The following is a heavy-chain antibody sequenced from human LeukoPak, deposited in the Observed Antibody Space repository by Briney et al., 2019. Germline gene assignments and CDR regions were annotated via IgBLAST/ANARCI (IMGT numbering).Heavy chain of an antibody. CDR2: ITPSGGT. Sequence: ASVKVSCKASGYTFTSYAIHWVRQAPGQGLEWMGWITPSGGTNYPQKFQGRVAITWDTSITAAYMDLSRLTSDDTAVYYCARDRYGDGFAHLDYWGQGALVTVSS. J-gene: IGHJ4*02. CDR1: GYTFTSYA. V-gene: IGHV1-2*02. CDR3: ARDRYGDGFAHLDY. D-gene: IGHD5-24*01.